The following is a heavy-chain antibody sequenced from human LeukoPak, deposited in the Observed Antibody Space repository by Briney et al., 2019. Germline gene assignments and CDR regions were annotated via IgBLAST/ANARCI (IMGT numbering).Heavy chain of an antibody. V-gene: IGHV4-34*01. D-gene: IGHD6-6*01. CDR2: INHSGST. CDR3: ASSSSTADY. Sequence: SETLSLTCTVSGGSISSYYWSWIRQPPGKGLEWIGEINHSGSTNYNPSPKSRVATSVDTSKNQFSLKLSSVTAADTAVYYCASSSSTADYWGQGTLVTVSS. J-gene: IGHJ4*02. CDR1: GGSISSYY.